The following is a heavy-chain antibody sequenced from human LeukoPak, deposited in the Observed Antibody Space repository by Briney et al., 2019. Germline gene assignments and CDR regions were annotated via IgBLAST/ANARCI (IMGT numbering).Heavy chain of an antibody. CDR1: GFTFSSYW. D-gene: IGHD3-3*01. V-gene: IGHV3-7*01. J-gene: IGHJ6*02. CDR2: IKQDGSEK. CDR3: ARDCKQKVTYYDFWSGYSYGMDV. Sequence: GGSLRLSCAASGFTFSSYWMSWVRQVPGKGLEWVANIKQDGSEKYYVDSVKGRFTISRDNAKNSLYLQMNSLRAEDTAVYYCARDCKQKVTYYDFWSGYSYGMDVWGQGTTVTVSS.